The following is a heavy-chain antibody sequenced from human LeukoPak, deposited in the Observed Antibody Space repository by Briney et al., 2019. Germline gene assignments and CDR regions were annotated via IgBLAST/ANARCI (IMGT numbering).Heavy chain of an antibody. CDR3: ARGIYNDYYFDY. V-gene: IGHV4-34*01. D-gene: IGHD5-24*01. CDR1: GGTFSGYY. Sequence: SETLSLTCAVYGGTFSGYYWSWIRQPPGKGLEWIGEINPGGSTNYNPSLESRLTISVDPSKNQFSLKLRSVTAADTAVYYCARGIYNDYYFDYWGQGTLVTVSS. J-gene: IGHJ4*02. CDR2: INPGGST.